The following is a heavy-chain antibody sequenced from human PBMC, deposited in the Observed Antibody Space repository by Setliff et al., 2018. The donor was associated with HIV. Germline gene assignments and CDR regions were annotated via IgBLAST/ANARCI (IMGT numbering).Heavy chain of an antibody. V-gene: IGHV4-38-2*01. Sequence: PSETLSLTCAVSGYSISSGYYWGWIRQPPGQGLEWIGSVYYSGSTYYNPSLKSRVPISVDTSERHFSLRMTSTPAADTAVYYCARGVPLLPPIFWGQGTLVTVSS. D-gene: IGHD2-21*02. J-gene: IGHJ4*02. CDR1: GYSISSGYY. CDR2: VYYSGST. CDR3: ARGVPLLPPIF.